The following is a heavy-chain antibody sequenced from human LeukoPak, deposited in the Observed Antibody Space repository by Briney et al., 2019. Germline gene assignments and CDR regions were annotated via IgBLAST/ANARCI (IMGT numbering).Heavy chain of an antibody. CDR2: IKQDGSEK. Sequence: GGSLRLSCAASGFTFSNYWMSWVRQAPGKGLEWVANIKQDGSEKYYVNSVKGRFTISRDNAKNSLYLQMNSLRAEDTAVYYCARGGYALDFDYWGQGTLVTVSS. CDR1: GFTFSNYW. V-gene: IGHV3-7*01. CDR3: ARGGYALDFDY. J-gene: IGHJ4*02. D-gene: IGHD5-12*01.